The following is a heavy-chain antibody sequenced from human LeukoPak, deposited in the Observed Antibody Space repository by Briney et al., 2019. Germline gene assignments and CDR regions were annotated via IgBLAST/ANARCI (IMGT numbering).Heavy chain of an antibody. Sequence: PGGSLRLSCAASGFTFSNHWMHWVRQVPGKGLVWVSRSDGGGSSTSYADSVKGRFSISRDNAKSTLYLQMNSLTVEDTAVYYCARDYTGYFPWGQGTLVIVSS. V-gene: IGHV3-74*01. CDR3: ARDYTGYFP. D-gene: IGHD3-9*01. CDR1: GFTFSNHW. J-gene: IGHJ5*02. CDR2: SDGGGSST.